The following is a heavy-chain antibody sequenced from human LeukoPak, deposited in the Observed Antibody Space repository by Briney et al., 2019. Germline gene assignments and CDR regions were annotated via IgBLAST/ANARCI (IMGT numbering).Heavy chain of an antibody. D-gene: IGHD3-22*01. CDR1: GYTFTDLY. Sequence: GASVKVSCKASGYTFTDLYLHWVRQAPGQGLEWVGWINPNIGDTNHARKFQGRVTMTRDTSISTAYMELNRLTSDDTAVYYCAREGFYFDTGGSFDYWGQGTLVTVSS. CDR2: INPNIGDT. CDR3: AREGFYFDTGGSFDY. J-gene: IGHJ4*02. V-gene: IGHV1-2*02.